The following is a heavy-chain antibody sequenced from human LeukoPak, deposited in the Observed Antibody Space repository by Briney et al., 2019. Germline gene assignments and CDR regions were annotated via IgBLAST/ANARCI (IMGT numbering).Heavy chain of an antibody. CDR2: ISWNSGSI. CDR3: AKDGAYYYGSGYFDY. V-gene: IGHV3-9*01. J-gene: IGHJ4*02. D-gene: IGHD3-10*01. CDR1: GFTFDDYA. Sequence: GRSLRLSCAASGFTFDDYAMHWVRQAPGKGLEWVSGISWNSGSIGYADSVKGRFTISRDNAKNSLYLQMNSLRAEDTALYYCAKDGAYYYGSGYFDYWGQGTLVTVSS.